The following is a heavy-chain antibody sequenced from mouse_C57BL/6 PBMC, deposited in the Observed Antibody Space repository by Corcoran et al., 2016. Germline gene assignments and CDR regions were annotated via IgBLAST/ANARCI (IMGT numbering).Heavy chain of an antibody. CDR1: GYSITSGYY. V-gene: IGHV3-6*01. CDR3: ARGHDGYYVGFAY. J-gene: IGHJ3*01. D-gene: IGHD2-3*01. Sequence: DVQLQESGPGLVKPSQSLSLTCSVTGYSITSGYYWNWIRQFPGNKLEWMGYISYDGSNNYNPSLKNRISITRDTSKNQFFLKLNSVTTEDTATYYCARGHDGYYVGFAYWGQGTLVTVSA. CDR2: ISYDGSN.